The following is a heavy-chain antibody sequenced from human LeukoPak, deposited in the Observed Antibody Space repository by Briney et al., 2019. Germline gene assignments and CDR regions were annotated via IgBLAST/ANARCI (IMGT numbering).Heavy chain of an antibody. CDR1: GFTFSNYG. V-gene: IGHV3-23*01. D-gene: IGHD5-18*01. CDR3: AKELVGRTDMPAYFGY. J-gene: IGHJ4*02. CDR2: ISGSGGST. Sequence: GGSLRLSCAASGFTFSNYGMSWVRQAPGKGLQWVSGISGSGGSTYNEDSVKGRFTISRGNSKNTLFLQMNSLRAEDTALYYCAKELVGRTDMPAYFGYWGQGTLVTVSS.